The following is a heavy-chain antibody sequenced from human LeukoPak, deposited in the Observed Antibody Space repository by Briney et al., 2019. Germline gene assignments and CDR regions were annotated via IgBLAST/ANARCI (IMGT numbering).Heavy chain of an antibody. D-gene: IGHD3-22*01. CDR3: ARASDSSGYYSYYFDY. CDR1: GFTFSSYW. J-gene: IGHJ4*02. CDR2: INSDGSST. Sequence: GGSLGLSCAASGFTFSSYWMHWVRQAPGKGLVWVSRINSDGSSTSYADSVKGRFTISRDNAKNTLYLQMNSLRAEDTAVYYCARASDSSGYYSYYFDYWGQGTLVTVSS. V-gene: IGHV3-74*01.